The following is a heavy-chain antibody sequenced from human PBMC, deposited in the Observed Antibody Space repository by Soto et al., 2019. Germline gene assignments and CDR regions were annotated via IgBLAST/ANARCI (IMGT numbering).Heavy chain of an antibody. Sequence: QVQLVQSGGGVVQPGRSLRLSCAASGFTFSDYGMHWVRQAPGKGLEWVALVWYDGTNKYYADSVKGRFTISRDNSKNALYLQMNSLRAEDTALSYCARPLGGNAMRYFDLWGRGSLVTVSS. J-gene: IGHJ2*01. CDR3: ARPLGGNAMRYFDL. CDR2: VWYDGTNK. D-gene: IGHD2-15*01. V-gene: IGHV3-33*01. CDR1: GFTFSDYG.